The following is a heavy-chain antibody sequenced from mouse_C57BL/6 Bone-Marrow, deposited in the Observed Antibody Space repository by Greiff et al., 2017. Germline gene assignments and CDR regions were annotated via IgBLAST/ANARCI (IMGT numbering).Heavy chain of an antibody. V-gene: IGHV5-16*01. Sequence: EVKVVESEGGLVQPGSSMKLSCTASGFTFSDYYMAWVRQVPEKGLEWVANINYDGSSTYYLDSLKSRFIISRDNAKNILYLQMSSLKSEDTATYYCARDRGGFDYWGQGTTRTVSS. CDR1: GFTFSDYY. CDR2: INYDGSST. CDR3: ARDRGGFDY. J-gene: IGHJ2*01.